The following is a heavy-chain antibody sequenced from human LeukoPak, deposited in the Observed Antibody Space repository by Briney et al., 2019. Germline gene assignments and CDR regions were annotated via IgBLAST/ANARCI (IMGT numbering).Heavy chain of an antibody. D-gene: IGHD6-19*01. CDR3: ARSGYSSGWDY. CDR1: GFTFSSYT. J-gene: IGHJ4*02. Sequence: GGSLRLSCAASGFTFSSYTMNWVRQAPGKGLEWVSFISSSSSYIYYADSVKGRFTISRDNAKNSLHLQMSSLRAEDTAVYYCARSGYSSGWDYWGQGTLVTVSS. CDR2: ISSSSSYI. V-gene: IGHV3-21*01.